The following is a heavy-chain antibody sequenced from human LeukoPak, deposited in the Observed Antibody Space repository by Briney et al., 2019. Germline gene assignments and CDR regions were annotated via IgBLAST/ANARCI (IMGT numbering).Heavy chain of an antibody. CDR3: ASVGIQLWYLDY. J-gene: IGHJ4*02. D-gene: IGHD5-18*01. CDR2: IWYDGSNK. CDR1: GFTFSSYG. Sequence: GGSLRLSCAASGFTFSSYGMHWIRQAPGKGLEWVAVIWYDGSNKYYADSVKGRFTISRDNSKNTLYLQMNSLRAEDTAVYYCASVGIQLWYLDYWGQGTLVTVSS. V-gene: IGHV3-33*01.